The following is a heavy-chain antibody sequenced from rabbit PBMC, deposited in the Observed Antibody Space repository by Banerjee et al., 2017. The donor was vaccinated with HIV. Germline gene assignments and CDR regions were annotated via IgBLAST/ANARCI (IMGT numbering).Heavy chain of an antibody. Sequence: QEQLEESGGDLVKPGASLTLTCTASGFDFSSGYYMCWVRQAPGKGLELIAFIYTGSDTTYYVNWAKGQFTISKTSSTTVTLQMTSLTAADTATYFCARDSYADYAGYGGGPDLWGQGTLVTVS. CDR3: ARDSYADYAGYGGGPDL. D-gene: IGHD7-1*01. J-gene: IGHJ4*01. V-gene: IGHV1S45*01. CDR2: IYTGSDTT. CDR1: GFDFSSGYY.